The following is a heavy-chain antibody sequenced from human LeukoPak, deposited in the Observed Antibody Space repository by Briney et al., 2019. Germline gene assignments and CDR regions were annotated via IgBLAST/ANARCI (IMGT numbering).Heavy chain of an antibody. CDR1: GGAFSSYA. V-gene: IGHV3-30*04. J-gene: IGHJ4*02. CDR3: AREVSEGFDF. Sequence: SCKASGGAFSSYAMHWVRQAPGKGLEWVAVISYDGSNKYYADSVKGRFTISRDNAKNSLYLQMNSLRAEDTALYYCAREVSEGFDFWGQGTLVTVSS. CDR2: ISYDGSNK. D-gene: IGHD3-22*01.